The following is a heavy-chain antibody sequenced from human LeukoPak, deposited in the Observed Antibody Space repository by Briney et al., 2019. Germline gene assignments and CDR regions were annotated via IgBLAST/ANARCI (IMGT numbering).Heavy chain of an antibody. CDR1: GFNVSNKY. V-gene: IGHV3-66*01. D-gene: IGHD6-19*01. Sequence: GGSLRLSCVVSGFNVSNKYMSWVRQSPGKGLAWVSVIYTDGSTYYADSVKGRFTISRDNSKNMLYLQMNSLRAEDTAVYYCARDIWDSSGWYYYDYWGQGTLVTVSS. J-gene: IGHJ4*02. CDR3: ARDIWDSSGWYYYDY. CDR2: IYTDGST.